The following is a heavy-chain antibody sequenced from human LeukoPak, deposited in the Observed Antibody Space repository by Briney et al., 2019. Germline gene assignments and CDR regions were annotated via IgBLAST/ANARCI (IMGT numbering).Heavy chain of an antibody. CDR1: GYTFTSFA. Sequence: ASVKVSCKASGYTFTSFAMYWVRQAPGQRLECMGWINTGNGDTKYSQKFQGRVTITRDTSASTAYMELSSLTSEDTAVYYCSRVDRVGASRGCDYWGQGTLVTVSS. CDR3: SRVDRVGASRGCDY. D-gene: IGHD1-26*01. CDR2: INTGNGDT. J-gene: IGHJ4*02. V-gene: IGHV1-3*04.